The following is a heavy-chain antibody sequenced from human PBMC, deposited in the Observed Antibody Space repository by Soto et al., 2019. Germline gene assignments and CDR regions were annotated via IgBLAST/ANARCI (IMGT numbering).Heavy chain of an antibody. CDR1: GYIFTNHD. CDR3: ALTKGDV. V-gene: IGHV1-18*01. CDR2: ISAYDGNT. J-gene: IGHJ6*02. Sequence: QIQLVQSGAEVKKPGASVKVSCKTSGYIFTNHDITWVRQAPGQGLEWMGWISAYDGNTDYAQKVQGRVTMTTDTSTSTAYMELRSPTSDDTAIYYCALTKGDVWGQGTTVTVSS. D-gene: IGHD1-1*01.